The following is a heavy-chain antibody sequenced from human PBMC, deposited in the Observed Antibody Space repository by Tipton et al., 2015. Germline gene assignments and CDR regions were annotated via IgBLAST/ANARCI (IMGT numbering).Heavy chain of an antibody. V-gene: IGHV4-59*01. J-gene: IGHJ4*02. D-gene: IGHD6-19*01. CDR1: GGSFSSYY. CDR2: IYYTGTT. CDR3: ARVRITVAGAYYFDY. Sequence: TLSLTCAVYGGSFSSYYWIWIRQPPGKGLEWIGYIYYTGTTNYNPSLKSRVTISVDTSKNQSSLKLSSVTAADTAVYYCARVRITVAGAYYFDYWGQGTLVTVSS.